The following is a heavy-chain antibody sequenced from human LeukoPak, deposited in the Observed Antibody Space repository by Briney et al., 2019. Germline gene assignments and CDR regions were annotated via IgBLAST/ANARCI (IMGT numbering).Heavy chain of an antibody. Sequence: PGGSLRLSCAASGFTVSTNYMNWVRQAPGKGLYWVSAITGGGDSTYYSDSVKGRFTISRDNSKNTLFLQMNSLRAEDTALYYCAKVISSGYYYDSWGQGTLVTVSS. CDR1: GFTVSTNY. CDR2: ITGGGDST. D-gene: IGHD3-22*01. V-gene: IGHV3-23*01. J-gene: IGHJ4*02. CDR3: AKVISSGYYYDS.